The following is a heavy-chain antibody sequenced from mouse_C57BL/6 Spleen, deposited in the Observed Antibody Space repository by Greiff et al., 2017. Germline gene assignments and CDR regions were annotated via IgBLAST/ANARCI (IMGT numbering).Heavy chain of an antibody. Sequence: KEPGAELVKPGASVKMSCKASGYTFTSYWITWVKQRPGQGLEWIGDIYPGSGSTNYNEKFKSKATLTVDTSSSTAYMQLSSLTSEDSAVYYCARSDYRYFDYWGQGTTLTVSS. D-gene: IGHD1-1*02. CDR1: GYTFTSYW. V-gene: IGHV1-55*01. CDR2: IYPGSGST. J-gene: IGHJ2*01. CDR3: ARSDYRYFDY.